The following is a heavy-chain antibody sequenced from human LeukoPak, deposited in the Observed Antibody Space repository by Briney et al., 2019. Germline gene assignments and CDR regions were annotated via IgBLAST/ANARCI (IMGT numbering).Heavy chain of an antibody. Sequence: GGSLRLSCAASGFTFSSESMNWVRQAPGKGLEWVSSISSSSDYIYYADSVKGRFTISRDNSKNTLYLQMNSLRAEDTAVYYCAKGMFEPYYFDYWGQGTLVTVSS. CDR3: AKGMFEPYYFDY. CDR1: GFTFSSES. CDR2: ISSSSDYI. D-gene: IGHD3-10*02. V-gene: IGHV3-21*04. J-gene: IGHJ4*02.